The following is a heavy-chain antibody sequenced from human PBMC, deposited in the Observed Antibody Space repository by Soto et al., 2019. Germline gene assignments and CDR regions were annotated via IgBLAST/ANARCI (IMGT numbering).Heavy chain of an antibody. D-gene: IGHD2-21*02. CDR3: ARDDAPTAPSTFDY. J-gene: IGHJ4*02. V-gene: IGHV3-23*01. CDR1: GFTFSSFA. CDR2: ISGSGRST. Sequence: EVQLLESGGGSVQPGGSLRLSCAASGFTFSSFAMSWVRQAPEKGLEWVTGISGSGRSTFYADSVKGRFTISRDNSNNTLYLQMNSLRAEDTAVYYWARDDAPTAPSTFDYWGQGALVTVSS.